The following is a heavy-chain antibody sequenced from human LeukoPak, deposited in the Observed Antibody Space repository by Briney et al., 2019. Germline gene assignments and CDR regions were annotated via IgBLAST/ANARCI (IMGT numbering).Heavy chain of an antibody. V-gene: IGHV4-59*01. CDR1: GGSISSYY. CDR2: IYYSGST. Sequence: SETLSLTCTVSGGSISSYYWSWIRQPPGKGLEWTGYIYYSGSTNYNPSLKSRVTISVDTSKNQFSLKLSSVTAADTAVYYCARGGDYCSSTSCYYIWGQGTLVTVSS. D-gene: IGHD2-2*01. J-gene: IGHJ4*02. CDR3: ARGGDYCSSTSCYYI.